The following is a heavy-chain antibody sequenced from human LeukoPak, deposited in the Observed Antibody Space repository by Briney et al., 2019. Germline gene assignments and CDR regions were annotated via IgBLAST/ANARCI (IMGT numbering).Heavy chain of an antibody. J-gene: IGHJ5*02. D-gene: IGHD4-17*01. CDR2: ISAYNGNT. V-gene: IGHV1-18*01. CDR1: GYTFTSYG. Sequence: GASVKVSCKASGYTFTSYGISWVRQAPGQGLEWMGWISAYNGNTNYAQKLQGRVTMTTDTSTSTAYMELRSLRSDDTAVYYCATSPWTTVTRGWFDPWGQGTLVTVSS. CDR3: ATSPWTTVTRGWFDP.